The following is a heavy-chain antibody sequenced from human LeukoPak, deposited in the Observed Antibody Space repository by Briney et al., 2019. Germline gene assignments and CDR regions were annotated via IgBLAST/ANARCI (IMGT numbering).Heavy chain of an antibody. D-gene: IGHD3-22*01. CDR2: IYYSGST. J-gene: IGHJ5*02. V-gene: IGHV4-59*12. Sequence: SETLSLTCTVSGGSISSYYWSWIRQPPGKGLEWIGYIYYSGSTNYNPSLKSRGTISVDTSKNQCSLKLSSVTAADTAVYYCARDGGSYYYDSSGYPASWFDPWGQGTLVTVSS. CDR3: ARDGGSYYYDSSGYPASWFDP. CDR1: GGSISSYY.